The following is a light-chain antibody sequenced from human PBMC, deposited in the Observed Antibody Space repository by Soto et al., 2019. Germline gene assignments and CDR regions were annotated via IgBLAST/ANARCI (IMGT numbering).Light chain of an antibody. CDR1: QSVSSN. Sequence: EIVMTQSPVTLSVSPGERTTLSCRASQSVSSNLAWYQQRPGQAPRLLIYDASTRATGIPSRFSGSGSGTEFTLTISSLQSEDFAVYYCHQYNHWPRTFGRGTKVEI. J-gene: IGKJ1*01. CDR3: HQYNHWPRT. V-gene: IGKV3-15*01. CDR2: DAS.